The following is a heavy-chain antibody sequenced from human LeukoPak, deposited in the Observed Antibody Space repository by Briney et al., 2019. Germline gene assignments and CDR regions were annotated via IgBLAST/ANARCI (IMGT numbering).Heavy chain of an antibody. V-gene: IGHV3-7*03. J-gene: IGHJ4*02. Sequence: GGSLRLSCAASGFTFSSYWMSWVRQAPGRGLEWVANIKQDGSEKYYVDSAKGRFTISRDNAKNSLYLQMNSLRAEDTDVSYCARDCSGGSCYSNWGQGTLVTVSS. CDR1: GFTFSSYW. CDR2: IKQDGSEK. CDR3: ARDCSGGSCYSN. D-gene: IGHD2-15*01.